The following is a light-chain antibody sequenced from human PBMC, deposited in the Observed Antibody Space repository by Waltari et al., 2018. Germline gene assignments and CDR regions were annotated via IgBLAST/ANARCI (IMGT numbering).Light chain of an antibody. CDR2: GTS. J-gene: IGKJ1*01. Sequence: IVLTQSPDTLSLSQGETAALSCRASDTINSEFLAWYQHKVGQAPRLLIYGTSPRAAGIPERFRGAGSGRDYTLSIIGLEPEDFAVYYCQQYDSKPTFGPGTKV. CDR3: QQYDSKPT. V-gene: IGKV3-20*01. CDR1: DTINSEF.